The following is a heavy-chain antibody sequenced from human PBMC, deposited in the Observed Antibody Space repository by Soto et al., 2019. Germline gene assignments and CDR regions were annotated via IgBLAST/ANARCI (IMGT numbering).Heavy chain of an antibody. J-gene: IGHJ4*02. CDR1: GFTFSSYS. D-gene: IGHD2-8*02. V-gene: IGHV3-48*02. CDR3: ARVLADPNYPDY. Sequence: GGSLRLSFAASGFTFSSYSMNWVRQAPGKVLEWVSYISSSSSTIYYADSVKGRFTISRDNAKNSLYLQMNSLRDEDTAVYYCARVLADPNYPDYWGQGTLVTVSS. CDR2: ISSSSSTI.